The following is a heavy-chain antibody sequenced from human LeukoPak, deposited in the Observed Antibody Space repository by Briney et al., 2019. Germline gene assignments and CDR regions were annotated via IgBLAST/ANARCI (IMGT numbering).Heavy chain of an antibody. CDR3: ARAGARWLDRLSSYFDY. Sequence: SGTLSLTCAVYGGSFSGYYWSWIRQPPGKGLEWIGEINHSGSTNYNPSLKSRVTISVDTSKNQFSLKLSSVTAADTAVYYCARAGARWLDRLSSYFDYWGQGTLVTVSS. J-gene: IGHJ4*02. V-gene: IGHV4-34*01. CDR1: GGSFSGYY. D-gene: IGHD6-19*01. CDR2: INHSGST.